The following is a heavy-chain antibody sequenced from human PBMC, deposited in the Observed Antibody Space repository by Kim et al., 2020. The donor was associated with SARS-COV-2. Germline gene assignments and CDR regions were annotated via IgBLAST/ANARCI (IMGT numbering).Heavy chain of an antibody. J-gene: IGHJ6*02. CDR3: ASVANNVGATTPYYYYGMDV. D-gene: IGHD1-26*01. V-gene: IGHV1-69*13. CDR1: GGTFSSYA. CDR2: IIPIFGTA. Sequence: SVKVSCKASGGTFSSYAISWVRQAPGQGLEWMGGIIPIFGTANYAQKFQGRVTITADESTSTAYMELSSLRSEDTAVYYCASVANNVGATTPYYYYGMDVWGQGTTVTVSS.